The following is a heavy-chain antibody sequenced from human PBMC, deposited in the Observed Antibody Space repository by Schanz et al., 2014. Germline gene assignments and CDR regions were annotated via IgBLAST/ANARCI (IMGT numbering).Heavy chain of an antibody. CDR3: AKTPREYCNYDNCPNWFDS. J-gene: IGHJ5*01. Sequence: EVQLSESGGGLVQPGGSLRLSCAASGFTFSSYAMSWVRQAPGKGLEWVSSISYGTSYIYYAESVKGRFTISRDNAKNSLYLQMTSLRAEDTAVYYCAKTPREYCNYDNCPNWFDSWGQGTLVTASS. CDR1: GFTFSSYA. CDR2: ISYGTSYI. V-gene: IGHV3-21*06. D-gene: IGHD2-15*01.